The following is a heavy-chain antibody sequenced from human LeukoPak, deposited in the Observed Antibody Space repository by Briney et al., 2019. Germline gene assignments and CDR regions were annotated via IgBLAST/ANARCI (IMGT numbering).Heavy chain of an antibody. CDR3: AKSWNYYDSSGDDALDI. J-gene: IGHJ3*02. V-gene: IGHV3-23*01. Sequence: PGGSLRLSCAAPGISFSDHHMDWARQAPGKGLEWVSGISGSGISTYYADSVKGRFTISRDNSKNTLYLQMNSLRVEDTAVYYCAKSWNYYDSSGDDALDIWGQGTMVTVSS. CDR1: GISFSDHH. CDR2: ISGSGIST. D-gene: IGHD3-22*01.